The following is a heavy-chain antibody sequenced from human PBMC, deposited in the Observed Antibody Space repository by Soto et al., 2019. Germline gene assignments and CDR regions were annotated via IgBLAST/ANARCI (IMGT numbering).Heavy chain of an antibody. V-gene: IGHV4-59*01. CDR1: GGSISSYY. Sequence: SETLSLTCTVPGGSISSYYWSWIRQPPGKGLEWIGYIYYSGSTNYNPSLKSRVTISVDTSKNQFSLKLSSVTAADTAVYYCARVVIGYCSGGSCHYWFDPWGQGTLVTVSS. CDR2: IYYSGST. D-gene: IGHD2-15*01. J-gene: IGHJ5*02. CDR3: ARVVIGYCSGGSCHYWFDP.